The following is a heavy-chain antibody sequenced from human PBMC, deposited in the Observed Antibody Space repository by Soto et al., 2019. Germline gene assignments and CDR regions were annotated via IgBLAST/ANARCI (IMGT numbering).Heavy chain of an antibody. CDR3: ARVGLKYLRSFDP. CDR1: GYSFRSYG. V-gene: IGHV1-3*01. Sequence: ASVKVSCKASGYSFRSYGIQWVRQAPGQSLEWMGWINVDNGDTKYSQNFQDRVTIIRDTSASTVYMELSSLRTEDTAVYYCARVGLKYLRSFDPWGQGSLVTVSS. J-gene: IGHJ5*02. CDR2: INVDNGDT.